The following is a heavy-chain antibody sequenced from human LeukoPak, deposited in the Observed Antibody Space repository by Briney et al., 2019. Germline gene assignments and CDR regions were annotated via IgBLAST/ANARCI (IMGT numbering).Heavy chain of an antibody. CDR2: INSDGSST. CDR3: ARVRTTGTTDYYYGMDV. Sequence: GGSLRLSCAASGFTFSSYWMHWVCQAPGKGLVWVSRINSDGSSTSYADSVKGRFTISRDNAKNTLYLQMNSLRAEDTAVYYCARVRTTGTTDYYYGMDVWGKGTTVTVSS. J-gene: IGHJ6*04. CDR1: GFTFSSYW. V-gene: IGHV3-74*01. D-gene: IGHD1-1*01.